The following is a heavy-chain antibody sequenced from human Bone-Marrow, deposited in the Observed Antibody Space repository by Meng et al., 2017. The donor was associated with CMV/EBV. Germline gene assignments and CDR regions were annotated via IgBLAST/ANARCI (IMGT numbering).Heavy chain of an antibody. J-gene: IGHJ4*02. CDR3: ARDRVMIVQKFSFDY. V-gene: IGHV3-30*04. CDR1: GFTFSSYA. D-gene: IGHD3-22*01. Sequence: GGSLRLSCAASGFTFSSYAMHWVRQAPGKGLEWVAVISYDGSNKYYADSVKGRFTISRDNSKNTLYLQMNSLRAEDTAVYYCARDRVMIVQKFSFDYWGQGTLVTVSS. CDR2: ISYDGSNK.